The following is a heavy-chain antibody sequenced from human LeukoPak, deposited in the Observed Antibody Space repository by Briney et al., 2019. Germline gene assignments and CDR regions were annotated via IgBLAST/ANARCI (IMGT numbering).Heavy chain of an antibody. D-gene: IGHD3-9*01. J-gene: IGHJ4*02. CDR1: GGSISSHY. CDR2: IYYSGST. V-gene: IGHV4-59*11. CDR3: ARVSYDILTGYYPTYFDY. Sequence: PSETLSLTCTVSGGSISSHYWSWIRQPPGKGLEWIGYIYYSGSTNYNPSLKSRVTIPVDTSKNQFSLKLSSVTAADTAVYYCARVSYDILTGYYPTYFDYWGQGTLVTVSS.